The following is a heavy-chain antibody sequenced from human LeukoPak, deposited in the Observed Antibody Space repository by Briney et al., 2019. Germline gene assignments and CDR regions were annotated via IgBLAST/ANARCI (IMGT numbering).Heavy chain of an antibody. J-gene: IGHJ3*02. Sequence: PGGSLRLSCAASGFTFSSYAMSWVRQAPGKGLEWVSAISGSGGSTYYADSVKGRFTISRDNSKNTLYLQMNSLRAEDTAVYYCAKDRGDKTFRGWDAFDIWGQGTMVAVSS. CDR3: AKDRGDKTFRGWDAFDI. CDR1: GFTFSSYA. V-gene: IGHV3-23*01. CDR2: ISGSGGST. D-gene: IGHD3-10*01.